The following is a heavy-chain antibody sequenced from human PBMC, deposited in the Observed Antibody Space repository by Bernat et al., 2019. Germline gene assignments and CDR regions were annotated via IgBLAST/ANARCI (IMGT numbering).Heavy chain of an antibody. CDR3: ARRTRGSYNWYFDY. Sequence: QVQLQESGPGLVKPSETLSLTCSVSVGSISSSNYCWGWIRQSPGKGLEWIGNFYYGGSTHYNPSLTSRVIISVDASKNQFSLELSSVTAADTALYYCARRTRGSYNWYFDYWGQGILVTVSS. V-gene: IGHV4-39*01. CDR1: VGSISSSNYC. J-gene: IGHJ4*02. D-gene: IGHD5-24*01. CDR2: FYYGGST.